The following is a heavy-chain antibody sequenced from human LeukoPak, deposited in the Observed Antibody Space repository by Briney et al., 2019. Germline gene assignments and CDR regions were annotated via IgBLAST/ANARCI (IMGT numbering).Heavy chain of an antibody. CDR3: ARAVGSFDY. CDR1: GFTFSTYG. V-gene: IGHV3-33*01. CDR2: IWYDGSNK. D-gene: IGHD2-15*01. J-gene: IGHJ4*02. Sequence: GRSLRLSCAASGFTFSTYGMHWVRQAPGKGLEWVSVIWYDGSNKYYADSVKGRFTISRDNSKNTLYLQMNSLRVEDTAVYYCARAVGSFDYWGQGTLVTVSS.